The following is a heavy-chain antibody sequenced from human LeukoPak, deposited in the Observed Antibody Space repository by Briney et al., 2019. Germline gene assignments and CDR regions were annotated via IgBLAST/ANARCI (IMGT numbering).Heavy chain of an antibody. CDR2: ISGSAGST. J-gene: IGHJ6*02. V-gene: IGHV3-23*01. CDR1: GFTFSSYS. CDR3: ARDGEPRYWGSGYYYGMDV. Sequence: SGGSLRLSCAASGFTFSSYSMNWVRQAPGKGLEWVSSISGSAGSTYYADSVKGRFTLSRDNSKNTLSLRMNSLRADDTAVYYCARDGEPRYWGSGYYYGMDVWGQGATVTVSS. D-gene: IGHD7-27*01.